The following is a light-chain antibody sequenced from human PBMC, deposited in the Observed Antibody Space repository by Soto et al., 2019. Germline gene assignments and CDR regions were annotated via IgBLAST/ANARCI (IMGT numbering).Light chain of an antibody. J-gene: IGKJ1*01. V-gene: IGKV3-15*01. Sequence: EIVMTQSPATLSVSPGERATLSCRASQSVGSNLAWYQQKPGQAPRLLIYGASTRATGIPARFSVSGSGTEFTLTISSLQSEDFAMYFCQQYNNWPPDRTFGQGTKVEIK. CDR1: QSVGSN. CDR2: GAS. CDR3: QQYNNWPPDRT.